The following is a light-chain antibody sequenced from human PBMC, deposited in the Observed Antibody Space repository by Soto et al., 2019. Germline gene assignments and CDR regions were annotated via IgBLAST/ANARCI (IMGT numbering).Light chain of an antibody. Sequence: DIQMTQSPSSLSASVGDRVTITCRASQSISSYLNWYQLKPGKAPKLLIYAASTLQSGVPSRFSGSGSGTDFTLTISSLPPGDFATYYRQPGYSAPTWTFGQGTKVEIK. V-gene: IGKV1-39*01. CDR3: QPGYSAPTWT. J-gene: IGKJ1*01. CDR2: AAS. CDR1: QSISSY.